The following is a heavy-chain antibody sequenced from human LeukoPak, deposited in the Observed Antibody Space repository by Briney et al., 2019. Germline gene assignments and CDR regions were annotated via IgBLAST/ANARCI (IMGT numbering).Heavy chain of an antibody. Sequence: SETLSLTCTVSGGSISSSSCYWGWIRQPPGKGLEWIGSIYYSGSTYYNPSLKSRVTISVDTSKNQFSLKLSSVTAADTAVYYCARTMRSSSGYDYGLENAFDIWGQGTMVTVSS. CDR3: ARTMRSSSGYDYGLENAFDI. J-gene: IGHJ3*02. V-gene: IGHV4-39*07. D-gene: IGHD3-22*01. CDR1: GGSISSSSCY. CDR2: IYYSGST.